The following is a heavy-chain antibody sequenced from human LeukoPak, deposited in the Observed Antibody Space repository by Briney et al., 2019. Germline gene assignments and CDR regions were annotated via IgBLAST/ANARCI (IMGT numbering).Heavy chain of an antibody. CDR3: AKDGGIAARLVDY. CDR1: GFTFNTYA. CDR2: ISGSGGST. Sequence: GGSLRLSCAASGFTFNTYAMSWVRQAPGRGLEWVSAISGSGGSTYYADSVKGRFTISRDNSKNTLYLQMNGLRAEDTAIYYCAKDGGIAARLVDYWGQGTLVTVSS. V-gene: IGHV3-23*01. J-gene: IGHJ4*02. D-gene: IGHD6-6*01.